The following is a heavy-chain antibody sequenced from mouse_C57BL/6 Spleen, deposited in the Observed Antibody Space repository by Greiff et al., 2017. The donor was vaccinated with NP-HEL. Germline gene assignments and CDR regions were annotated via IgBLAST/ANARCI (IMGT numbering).Heavy chain of an antibody. D-gene: IGHD1-2*01. CDR2: INPSTGGT. CDR1: GYSFTGYY. J-gene: IGHJ4*01. V-gene: IGHV1-42*01. CDR3: ARSGFYDGLYYAMDY. Sequence: EVQLQQSGPELVKPGASVKISCKASGYSFTGYYMNWVKQSPEKSLEWIGEINPSTGGTTYNQKFKAKATLTVDKSSSTAYMQLKSLTSEDSAVYYCARSGFYDGLYYAMDYWGQGTSVTVSS.